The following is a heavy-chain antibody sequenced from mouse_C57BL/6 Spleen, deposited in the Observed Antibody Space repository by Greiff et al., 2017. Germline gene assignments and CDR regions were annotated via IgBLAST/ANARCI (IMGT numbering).Heavy chain of an antibody. CDR2: INPSNGGT. V-gene: IGHV1-53*01. Sequence: QVQLQQSGTELVKPGASVKLSCKASGYTFTSYWMHWVKQRPGQGLEWIGNINPSNGGTNYNEKFKSKATLTVDKSSSTAYMQLSSLTSEDSAVYYCARWITTVVATKYYAMDDWGKGTSVTVAS. D-gene: IGHD1-1*01. CDR1: GYTFTSYW. CDR3: ARWITTVVATKYYAMDD. J-gene: IGHJ4*01.